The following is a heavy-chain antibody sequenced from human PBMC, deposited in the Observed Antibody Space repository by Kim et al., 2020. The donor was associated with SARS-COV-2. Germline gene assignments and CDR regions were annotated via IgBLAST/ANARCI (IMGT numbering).Heavy chain of an antibody. CDR2: FDPEDGET. V-gene: IGHV1-24*01. D-gene: IGHD2-2*01. CDR3: ATQTDIVVVPAAYGMDV. CDR1: GYTLTELS. J-gene: IGHJ6*02. Sequence: ASVKVSCKVSGYTLTELSMHWVRQAPGKGLEWMGGFDPEDGETIYAQKFQGRVTMTEDTSTDTAYMELSSLRSEDTAVYYCATQTDIVVVPAAYGMDVWGQGTTVTVSS.